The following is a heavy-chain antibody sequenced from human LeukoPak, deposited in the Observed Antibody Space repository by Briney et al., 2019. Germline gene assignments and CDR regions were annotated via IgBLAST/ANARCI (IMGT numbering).Heavy chain of an antibody. Sequence: GGSLRLSCAASGFTVSSNYMSWVRQAPGKGLEWVSVIYSDGTTYYADSVKGRFTISRDNSKNTLYLQMNSLRAEDTAVYYCARDWDIVVVPAASSFDYWGQGTLVTVSS. CDR3: ARDWDIVVVPAASSFDY. CDR1: GFTVSSNY. CDR2: IYSDGTT. D-gene: IGHD2-2*01. J-gene: IGHJ4*02. V-gene: IGHV3-53*01.